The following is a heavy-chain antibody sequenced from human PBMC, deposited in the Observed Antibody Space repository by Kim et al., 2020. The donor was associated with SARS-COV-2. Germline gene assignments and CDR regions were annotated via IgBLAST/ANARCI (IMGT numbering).Heavy chain of an antibody. V-gene: IGHV6-1*01. CDR2: YN. CDR3: ARDRTRVLDF. Sequence: YNDYALSVKSRITINTDTSKNQFSLQLSSVTPEDTAIYYCARDRTRVLDFWGQGTLVTVSS. J-gene: IGHJ4*02. D-gene: IGHD4-4*01.